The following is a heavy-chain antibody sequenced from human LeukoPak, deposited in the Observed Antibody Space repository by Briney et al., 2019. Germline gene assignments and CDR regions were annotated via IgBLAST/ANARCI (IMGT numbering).Heavy chain of an antibody. CDR1: GFAFSNYA. D-gene: IGHD2-8*01. CDR3: AKDICTSPRCLLYSDS. CDR2: MSGVST. Sequence: GGSLRLSCTTSGFAFSNYAMSWVRQAPGKGLEWVSGMSGVSTYYADSVKGRFTISTDNSKRVLYLQMNRLRAEDTAVYFCAKDICTSPRCLLYSDSWGQGTLVTVSS. J-gene: IGHJ4*02. V-gene: IGHV3-23*01.